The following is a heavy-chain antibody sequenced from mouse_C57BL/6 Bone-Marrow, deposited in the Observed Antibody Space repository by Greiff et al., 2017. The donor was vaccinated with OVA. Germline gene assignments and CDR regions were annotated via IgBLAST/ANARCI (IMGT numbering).Heavy chain of an antibody. Sequence: VQLQQSGPELVKPGASVKISCKASGYSFTGYYMNWVKQSPEKSLEWIGEINPSTGGTTYNQKFKAKATLTVDKSSSTAYMQLKSLTSEDSAVYYCARSGGNYRDYFDYWGQGTTLTVSS. J-gene: IGHJ2*01. D-gene: IGHD2-1*01. CDR2: INPSTGGT. CDR1: GYSFTGYY. CDR3: ARSGGNYRDYFDY. V-gene: IGHV1-42*01.